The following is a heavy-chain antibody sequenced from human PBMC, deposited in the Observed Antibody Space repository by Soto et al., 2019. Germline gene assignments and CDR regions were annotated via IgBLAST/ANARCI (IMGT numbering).Heavy chain of an antibody. CDR1: GGSITSGDYY. CDR3: ARVGITSSDAFDL. J-gene: IGHJ3*01. CDR2: IYKTGNT. D-gene: IGHD2-2*01. Sequence: QVQLQESGPGLVKPSQALSLTCTVSGGSITSGDYYWSWIRQFPETGLEWIGYIYKTGNTYYNPSLKSGLTLSIDTSKNQFSLKFTSVTVADTAVYYCARVGITSSDAFDLWGHGALVAVSS. V-gene: IGHV4-30-4*08.